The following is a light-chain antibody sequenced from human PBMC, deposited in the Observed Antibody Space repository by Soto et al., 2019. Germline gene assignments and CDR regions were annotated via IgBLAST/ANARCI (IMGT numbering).Light chain of an antibody. CDR2: DVI. J-gene: IGLJ1*01. Sequence: ALTQLASATGVAGGAVTITYNGTSSDVGGYNYVSWYQQHPGKAPRLMIYDVIKRPSGVPDRFSGSKSGNTASLTVSGLQAEDEADYYCSSYAGSTNFVLGPGTNVTAL. CDR3: SSYAGSTNFV. V-gene: IGLV2-8*01. CDR1: SSDVGGYNY.